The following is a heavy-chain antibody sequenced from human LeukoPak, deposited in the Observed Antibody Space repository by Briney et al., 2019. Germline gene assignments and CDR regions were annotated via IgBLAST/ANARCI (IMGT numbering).Heavy chain of an antibody. CDR3: ARSSSWYGGSYWFDP. V-gene: IGHV4-59*01. CDR2: IYYSGST. CDR1: GGPISSYY. J-gene: IGHJ5*02. Sequence: SETLSLTCTVSGGPISSYYWSWIRQPPGKGLEWIGYIYYSGSTNYNPSLKSRVTISVDTSKNQFSLKLSSVTAADTAVYYCARSSSWYGGSYWFDPWGQGTLVTVSS. D-gene: IGHD6-13*01.